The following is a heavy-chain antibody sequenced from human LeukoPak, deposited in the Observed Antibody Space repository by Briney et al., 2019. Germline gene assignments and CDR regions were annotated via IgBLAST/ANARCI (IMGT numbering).Heavy chain of an antibody. CDR3: ARCAYDSNGGGLDF. Sequence: PSETLSLTCTVSGGSISSSSYYWGWIRQPPGKGLEWIGSIYYSGSTHYNPSLKSRVIISVDTSKNQFSLKLSSVTAADTAVYYCARCAYDSNGGGLDFWGQGTLVTVSS. CDR2: IYYSGST. V-gene: IGHV4-39*07. CDR1: GGSISSSSYY. J-gene: IGHJ4*02. D-gene: IGHD3-22*01.